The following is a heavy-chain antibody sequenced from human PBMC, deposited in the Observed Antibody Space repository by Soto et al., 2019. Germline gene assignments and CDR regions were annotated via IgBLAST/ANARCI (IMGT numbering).Heavy chain of an antibody. J-gene: IGHJ5*02. V-gene: IGHV4-34*01. CDR2: INHSGST. D-gene: IGHD3-22*01. CDR3: ARGRTYYYDSSGYYYLFYWFDP. CDR1: CGSFSGYY. Sequence: SETLSLTCAVYCGSFSGYYWSWIRQPPGKGLEWVGEINHSGSTNYNPSLKSRVTISVDTSKNQFSLKLSSVTAADTAVYYCARGRTYYYDSSGYYYLFYWFDPWGQGTLVTVSS.